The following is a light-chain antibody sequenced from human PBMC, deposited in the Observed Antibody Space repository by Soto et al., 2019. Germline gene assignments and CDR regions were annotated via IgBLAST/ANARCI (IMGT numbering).Light chain of an antibody. V-gene: IGKV3-15*01. CDR1: QSVSSN. CDR3: QQYNNWPAWT. J-gene: IGKJ1*01. CDR2: GAS. Sequence: EIVMTQSPATLSVSPGERATLSCRASQSVSSNLAWYQHKPGQAPRLLIYGASTRATGIPARVSGSGSGTEFTLTISSLQSEDFAVYYCQQYNNWPAWTFGQGTKVEIK.